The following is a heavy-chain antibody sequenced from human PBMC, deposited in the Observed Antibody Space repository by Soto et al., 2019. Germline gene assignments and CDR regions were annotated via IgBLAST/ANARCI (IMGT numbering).Heavy chain of an antibody. CDR2: IIPYYNTL. CDR1: EGTFNSYA. D-gene: IGHD6-13*01. CDR3: ASGASRWYPYFFDS. Sequence: QAQVVQSGAEVRKPGSSVKLSCKASEGTFNSYAIAWVRQAPGQGLEWMGGIIPYYNTLNYAQKFQNSVTITADDSTNTVYMELSILRSDDTAVYFCASGASRWYPYFFDSWAQGTLVTVAS. J-gene: IGHJ4*02. V-gene: IGHV1-69*01.